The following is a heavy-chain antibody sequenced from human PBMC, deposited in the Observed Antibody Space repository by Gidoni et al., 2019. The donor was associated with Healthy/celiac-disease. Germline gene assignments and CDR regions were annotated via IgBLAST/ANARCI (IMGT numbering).Heavy chain of an antibody. Sequence: QVQLVQSGAEVKKPGASVKVSCKASGYTFTSYGISWVRQAPGQGLEWMGWISAYNGNTNYAQKLQGRVTMTTDTSTSTAYMELRSLRSDDTAVYYCARSRAGDFGVVITYYFDYWGQGTLVTVSS. CDR1: GYTFTSYG. D-gene: IGHD3-3*01. J-gene: IGHJ4*02. CDR3: ARSRAGDFGVVITYYFDY. CDR2: ISAYNGNT. V-gene: IGHV1-18*04.